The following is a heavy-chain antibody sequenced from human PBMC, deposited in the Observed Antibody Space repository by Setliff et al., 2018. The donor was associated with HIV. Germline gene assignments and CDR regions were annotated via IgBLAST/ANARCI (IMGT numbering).Heavy chain of an antibody. D-gene: IGHD3-22*01. V-gene: IGHV4-34*01. CDR1: GGSFSGFY. Sequence: SETLSLTCAVYGGSFSGFYWNWIRQAPGKGLEWIGEINHSRRTKYNPSLESRVTISVDTSKNQFSLKLSSVTAADTAFYYCARGFSGDYLFTGYLDVWGKGTTVTVSS. J-gene: IGHJ6*03. CDR2: INHSRRT. CDR3: ARGFSGDYLFTGYLDV.